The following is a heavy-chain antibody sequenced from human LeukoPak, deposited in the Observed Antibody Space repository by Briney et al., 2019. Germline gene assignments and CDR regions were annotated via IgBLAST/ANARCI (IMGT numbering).Heavy chain of an antibody. CDR3: ARGGGGEYLDWFDF. J-gene: IGHJ5*01. CDR2: MNPNTGNT. D-gene: IGHD4-17*01. V-gene: IGHV1-8*01. Sequence: ASVRVSCKASGYTFIDHVVNWVRQAPGQGLEWMGWMNPNTGNTGYAQNLQGRVTMTRTNSITTAYMELSSLTSDDTAVYYCARGGGGEYLDWFDFWGQGTLVIVSS. CDR1: GYTFIDHV.